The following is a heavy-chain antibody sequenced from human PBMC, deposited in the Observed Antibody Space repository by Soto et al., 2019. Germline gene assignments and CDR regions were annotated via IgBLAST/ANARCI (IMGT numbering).Heavy chain of an antibody. D-gene: IGHD7-27*01. CDR1: GGSFSGFY. V-gene: IGHV4-34*01. CDR3: EREVPAGDDAFDI. CDR2: INHRGST. Sequence: QVQLQQWGAGLLKPSETLSLTCAVYGGSFSGFYWSWIRQPPGKGLEWIGEINHRGSTNYNPSLKSRVIISGDTSKNQFSLKLSSVTAADTAVYYCEREVPAGDDAFDIWGQGTMVTVSS. J-gene: IGHJ3*02.